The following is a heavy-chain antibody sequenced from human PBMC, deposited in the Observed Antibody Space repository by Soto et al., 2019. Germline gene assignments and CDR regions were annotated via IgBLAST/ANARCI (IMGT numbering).Heavy chain of an antibody. CDR3: ARGLYSSLGAFDI. CDR1: GGSISSYY. Sequence: QVQLQESGPGLVKPSETLSLTCTVSGGSISSYYWSWIRQPPGKGLEWIGYIYYSGSTNYNPSLKNRVTISVDTSKNQFSLKLSSVTAADTAVYYCARGLYSSLGAFDIWGQGTMVTVSS. V-gene: IGHV4-59*01. J-gene: IGHJ3*02. CDR2: IYYSGST. D-gene: IGHD6-6*01.